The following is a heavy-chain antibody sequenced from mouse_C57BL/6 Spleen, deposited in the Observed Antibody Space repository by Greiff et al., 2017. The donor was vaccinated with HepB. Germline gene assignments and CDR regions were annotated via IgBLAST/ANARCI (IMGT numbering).Heavy chain of an antibody. D-gene: IGHD1-1*01. CDR2: IYPGDGDT. CDR3: ARITTVVDPFDY. V-gene: IGHV1-82*01. J-gene: IGHJ2*01. CDR1: GYAFSSSW. Sequence: QVQLQQSGPELVKPGASVKISCKASGYAFSSSWMNWVKQRPGKGLEWIGRIYPGDGDTNYNGKFKGKATLTADKSSSTAYMQLSSLTSEDSAVYFCARITTVVDPFDYWGQGTTLTVSS.